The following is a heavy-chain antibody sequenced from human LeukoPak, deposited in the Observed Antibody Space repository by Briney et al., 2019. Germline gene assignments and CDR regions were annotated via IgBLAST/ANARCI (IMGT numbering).Heavy chain of an antibody. CDR1: GGSISSYY. CDR3: ASRLGYCSSTSCTPDY. Sequence: SETLSLTCTVSGGSISSYYWSWIRQPPGKGLEWIGYIYYSGSTNYNPSLKSRVTISVDTSKNQFSLRLSSVTAADTAVYYCASRLGYCSSTSCTPDYWGQGTLVTVSS. CDR2: IYYSGST. D-gene: IGHD2-2*01. J-gene: IGHJ4*02. V-gene: IGHV4-59*12.